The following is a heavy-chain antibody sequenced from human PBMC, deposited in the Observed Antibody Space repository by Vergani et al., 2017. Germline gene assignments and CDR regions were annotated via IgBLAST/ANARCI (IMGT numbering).Heavy chain of an antibody. CDR1: GGTFSSYA. V-gene: IGHV1-2*02. CDR3: ATNDRARQPRGGV. D-gene: IGHD1-1*01. J-gene: IGHJ4*02. Sequence: QVQLVQSGAEVKKPGSSVKVSCKASGGTFSSYAISWVRQAPGQGLEWMGRISLNSGDTNFAQKFQGRVTMTRDTSINTGYLQLSGLTSDDTAVYYCATNDRARQPRGGVWGQGTLVAVSS. CDR2: ISLNSGDT.